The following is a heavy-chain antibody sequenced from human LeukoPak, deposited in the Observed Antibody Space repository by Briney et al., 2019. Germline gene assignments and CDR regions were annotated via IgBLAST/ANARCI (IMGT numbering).Heavy chain of an antibody. CDR3: ARLGPRLGVPAEMLVRPAKYYFDY. Sequence: GESLRISRKGSGYDFTYYWIAWVRQVSEKGLEWMGIVFPGGSDTTYSPSFQGQVTISADKSISTAYLQWNSLKASDSAIYYCARLGPRLGVPAEMLVRPAKYYFDYWGQGTLVTVSS. CDR1: GYDFTYYW. D-gene: IGHD2-2*01. CDR2: VFPGGSDT. J-gene: IGHJ4*02. V-gene: IGHV5-51*01.